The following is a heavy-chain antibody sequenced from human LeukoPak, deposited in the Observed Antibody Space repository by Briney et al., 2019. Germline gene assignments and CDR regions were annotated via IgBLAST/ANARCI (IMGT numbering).Heavy chain of an antibody. J-gene: IGHJ6*02. CDR3: AKDRGGSLLGDYGMDV. D-gene: IGHD5-24*01. V-gene: IGHV3-9*01. Sequence: GGSLRLSCAASGFTFDDYAMHWVRQAPGKGLEWVSGISWNSGSIGYADSVKGRFTISRDNAKNSLYLQMNSLRAEDTALYYCAKDRGGSLLGDYGMDVWAKGPRSPSP. CDR1: GFTFDDYA. CDR2: ISWNSGSI.